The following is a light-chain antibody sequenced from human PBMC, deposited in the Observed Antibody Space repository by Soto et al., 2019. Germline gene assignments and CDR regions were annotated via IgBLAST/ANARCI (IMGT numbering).Light chain of an antibody. CDR2: GAS. V-gene: IGKV3-20*01. CDR1: QSFDSIY. Sequence: EIVLTQSPGTLSLSPGERATLCCRASQSFDSIYLAWYQPKPGHAPRLLIYGASSRATGIPDRFSGRRSGTDCTLTISRLAPEDFAVYYCHQYDSWTFGPGTKVDI. J-gene: IGKJ1*01. CDR3: HQYDSWT.